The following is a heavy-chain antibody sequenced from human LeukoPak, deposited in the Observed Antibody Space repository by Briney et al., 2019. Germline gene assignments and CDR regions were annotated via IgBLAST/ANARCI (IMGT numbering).Heavy chain of an antibody. CDR2: IIPILGIA. CDR3: ARDEALTGKNWFDP. Sequence: SVKVSCKASGGTFSSYAISWVRQAPGQGLEWMGRIIPILGIANYAQKFQGRVTITADKSTSTAYMGLSSLRSEDTAVYYCARDEALTGKNWFDPWGQGTLVTVSS. J-gene: IGHJ5*02. V-gene: IGHV1-69*04. D-gene: IGHD7-27*01. CDR1: GGTFSSYA.